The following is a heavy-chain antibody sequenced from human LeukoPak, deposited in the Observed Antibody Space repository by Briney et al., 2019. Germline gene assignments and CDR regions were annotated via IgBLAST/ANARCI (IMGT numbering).Heavy chain of an antibody. V-gene: IGHV1-18*01. CDR3: ARARPGAYCGTTSCFSDY. Sequence: ASVKVSCKASGYIFTSYGISWVRQGPGQGLEWVGWISAYNGNTKFAPNLQDRVTMTTDTSTSTAYMELRSLRLNDTAVYFCARARPGAYCGTTSCFSDYWGQGTLVTVSS. J-gene: IGHJ4*02. D-gene: IGHD2-2*01. CDR1: GYIFTSYG. CDR2: ISAYNGNT.